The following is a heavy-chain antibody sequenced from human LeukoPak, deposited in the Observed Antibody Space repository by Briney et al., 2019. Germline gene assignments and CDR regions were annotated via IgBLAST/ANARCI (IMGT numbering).Heavy chain of an antibody. Sequence: GGSLRLSCAASGFTFRSYAMHWVPHTPHKGLGWVAVISYAGSNKYYAHSVKGRFTIHRDNSKNTLYLQMNRLRAEDTAVYYCAGGYCSSTSCYTSDYWGQGTLVTVSS. J-gene: IGHJ4*02. CDR1: GFTFRSYA. CDR3: AGGYCSSTSCYTSDY. D-gene: IGHD2-2*02. V-gene: IGHV3-30-3*01. CDR2: ISYAGSNK.